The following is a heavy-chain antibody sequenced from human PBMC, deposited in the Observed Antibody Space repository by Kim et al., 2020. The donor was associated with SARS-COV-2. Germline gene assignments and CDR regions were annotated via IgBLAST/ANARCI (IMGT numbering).Heavy chain of an antibody. CDR1: GGTFSSYA. CDR2: IIPIFGTA. Sequence: SVKVSCKASGGTFSSYAISWVRQAPGQGLEWMGGIIPIFGTANYAQKFQGRVTITADESTSTAYMELSSLRSEDTAVYYCARVGEYCSGGSCYSLDAFDIWGQGTMVTVSS. D-gene: IGHD2-15*01. J-gene: IGHJ3*02. CDR3: ARVGEYCSGGSCYSLDAFDI. V-gene: IGHV1-69*13.